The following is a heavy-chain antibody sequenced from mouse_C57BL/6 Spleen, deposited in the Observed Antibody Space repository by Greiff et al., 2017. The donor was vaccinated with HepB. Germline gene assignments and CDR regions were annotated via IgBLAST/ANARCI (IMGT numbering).Heavy chain of an antibody. J-gene: IGHJ2*01. CDR1: GYSFTGYY. D-gene: IGHD2-5*01. V-gene: IGHV1-42*01. CDR2: INPSTGGT. CDR3: ARHYSNYRFDY. Sequence: VQLQESGPELVKPGASVKISCKASGYSFTGYYMNWVKQSPEKSLEWIGEINPSTGGTTYNQKFKAKATLTVDKSSSTAYMQLKSLTSEDSAVYYCARHYSNYRFDYWGQGTTLTVSS.